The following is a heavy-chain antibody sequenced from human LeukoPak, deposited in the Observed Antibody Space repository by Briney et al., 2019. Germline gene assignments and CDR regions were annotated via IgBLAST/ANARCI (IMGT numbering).Heavy chain of an antibody. Sequence: SVKVSCKASGGTLNSGAIGWVRQAPGQGLEWMGGIIPQFGRTNYAQKFQGRVTITTDVSTSTAFMEVNSLTSEDTAVYYCATDADLPRRPNRHAFDIWGQGTMVTVSS. V-gene: IGHV1-69*05. CDR2: IIPQFGRT. J-gene: IGHJ3*02. CDR1: GGTLNSGA. CDR3: ATDADLPRRPNRHAFDI. D-gene: IGHD5/OR15-5a*01.